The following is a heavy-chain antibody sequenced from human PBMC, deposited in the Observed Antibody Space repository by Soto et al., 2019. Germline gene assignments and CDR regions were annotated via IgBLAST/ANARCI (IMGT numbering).Heavy chain of an antibody. D-gene: IGHD3-22*01. V-gene: IGHV5-51*01. Sequence: PGESLKISCKGSGYSFTSYWIGWVRQMPGKGLEWMGIIYPGDSDTRYSPSFQGQVTISADKSISTAYLQWSSLKASDTAMYYCATTSGVVLITSAAFDIRGQGTMVTVSS. J-gene: IGHJ3*02. CDR3: ATTSGVVLITSAAFDI. CDR1: GYSFTSYW. CDR2: IYPGDSDT.